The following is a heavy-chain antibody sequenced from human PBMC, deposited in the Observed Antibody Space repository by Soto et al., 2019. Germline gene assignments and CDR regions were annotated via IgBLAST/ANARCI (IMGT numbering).Heavy chain of an antibody. CDR3: ARGKPSGYRFGPRNFFYYGLDV. CDR1: SASLGDHY. Sequence: PSETLPLTCAVFSASLGDHYLAGIRQCTDTGLEWIGEVHPSGSTYYNPSLESRLTLSLETSKNRFSLKVASVTAADTAVYFCARGKPSGYRFGPRNFFYYGLDVWGPGTTVTVSS. V-gene: IGHV4-34*01. CDR2: VHPSGST. J-gene: IGHJ6*02. D-gene: IGHD5-18*01.